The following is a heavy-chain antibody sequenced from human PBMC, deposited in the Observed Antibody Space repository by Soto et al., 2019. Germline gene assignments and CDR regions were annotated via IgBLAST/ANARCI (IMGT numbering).Heavy chain of an antibody. CDR1: GFTFSTYG. CDR2: IGGSGGNI. CDR3: ARLYSGYVDY. Sequence: GGSLRLSCAATGFTFSTYGMTWVRPAPGKGLEWVSAIGGSGGNIYYADSVKGRFTISRDNSKSTLYLQMNSLRVEDTAIYYCARLYSGYVDYWGQGTPVTVSS. D-gene: IGHD5-12*01. J-gene: IGHJ4*02. V-gene: IGHV3-23*01.